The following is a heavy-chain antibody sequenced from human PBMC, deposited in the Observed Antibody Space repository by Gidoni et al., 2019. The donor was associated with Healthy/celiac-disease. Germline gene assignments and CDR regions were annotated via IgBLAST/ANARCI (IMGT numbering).Heavy chain of an antibody. J-gene: IGHJ6*02. CDR2: ISSSSSYI. CDR1: GFTFSNYS. CDR3: ARISGFVYYYYGMDV. D-gene: IGHD6-19*01. Sequence: EVQLVESGGGLVKPGGSLRLSCAASGFTFSNYSMNWVRQAPGKGLEWVSSISSSSSYIYYADSVKGRFTISRDNAKNSLYLQMNSLRAEDTAVYYCARISGFVYYYYGMDVWGQGTTVTVSS. V-gene: IGHV3-21*01.